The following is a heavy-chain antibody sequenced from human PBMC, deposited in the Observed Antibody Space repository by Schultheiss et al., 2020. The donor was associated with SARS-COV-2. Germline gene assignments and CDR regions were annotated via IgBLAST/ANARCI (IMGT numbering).Heavy chain of an antibody. Sequence: ASVKVSCKVSGHTLSELSMHWVRQAPGQGLEWMGVINPSSGGTTYAQKFQGRVTMTRDTSTSTVYVELSSLRSDDTAVYYCARGHDTGGNDVFDVWGQGTKVTVSS. J-gene: IGHJ3*01. CDR1: GHTLSELS. V-gene: IGHV1-46*01. CDR2: INPSSGGT. D-gene: IGHD4-23*01. CDR3: ARGHDTGGNDVFDV.